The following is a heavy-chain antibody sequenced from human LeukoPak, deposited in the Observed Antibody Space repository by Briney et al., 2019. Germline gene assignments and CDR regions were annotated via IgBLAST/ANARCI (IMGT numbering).Heavy chain of an antibody. CDR2: LYWDDNY. Sequence: SGPTPLNPTQTLTLTSSLSGFSLSTRGLRVGWIRQPPGEAPEWLAPLYWDDNYLYSPSLRRRLTITKDTSKNQVVFTMTNMDPLDTATYYCAHYGDYRFMYYFVYWGEGTLVTVSS. V-gene: IGHV2-5*02. CDR1: GFSLSTRGLR. CDR3: AHYGDYRFMYYFVY. J-gene: IGHJ4*02. D-gene: IGHD4-17*01.